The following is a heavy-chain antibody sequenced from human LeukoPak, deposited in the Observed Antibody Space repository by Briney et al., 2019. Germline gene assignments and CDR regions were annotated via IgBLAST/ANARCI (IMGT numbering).Heavy chain of an antibody. CDR3: ARDPLDSSGWPTLDY. J-gene: IGHJ4*02. Sequence: PGRSLRLFCGASGFTFSSYCMHWVRQAPGKGLVWGAVIWYDGSNKYYADSVKGRFTISRDNSKNTLYLQMNSLRAEDTAVYYCARDPLDSSGWPTLDYWGQGTLVTVSS. V-gene: IGHV3-33*01. CDR2: IWYDGSNK. CDR1: GFTFSSYC. D-gene: IGHD6-19*01.